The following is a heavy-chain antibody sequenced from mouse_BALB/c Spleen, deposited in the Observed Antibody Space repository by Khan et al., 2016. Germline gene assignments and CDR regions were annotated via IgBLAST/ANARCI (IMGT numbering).Heavy chain of an antibody. J-gene: IGHJ4*01. V-gene: IGHV1S137*01. CDR3: ATRSTMITTAQDMDY. Sequence: QVQLKESGAELVRPGVSVKISCKGSGYTFTDYTLHWVKQSHAKSLEWIGVISTYHGDATYNQTFKGKATMTVDKSSSTAYMELARLTSEDSAIYYCATRSTMITTAQDMDYWGQGTSVTVSS. CDR1: GYTFTDYT. D-gene: IGHD2-4*01. CDR2: ISTYHGDA.